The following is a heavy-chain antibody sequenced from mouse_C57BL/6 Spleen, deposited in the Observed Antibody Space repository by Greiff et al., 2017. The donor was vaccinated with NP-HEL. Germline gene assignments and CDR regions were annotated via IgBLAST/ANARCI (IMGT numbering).Heavy chain of an antibody. V-gene: IGHV5-6*01. CDR3: ARPIITTVVATDYAMDY. D-gene: IGHD1-1*01. Sequence: VQLQESGGDLVKPGGSLKLSCAASGFTFSSYGMSWVRQTPDKRLEWVATISSGGSYTYYPDSVKGRFTISRDNAKNTLYLQMSSLKSEDTAMYYCARPIITTVVATDYAMDYWGQGTSVTVSS. CDR2: ISSGGSYT. J-gene: IGHJ4*01. CDR1: GFTFSSYG.